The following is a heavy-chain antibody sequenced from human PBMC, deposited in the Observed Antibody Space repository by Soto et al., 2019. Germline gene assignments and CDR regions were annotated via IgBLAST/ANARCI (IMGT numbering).Heavy chain of an antibody. CDR2: VYNDGSNK. V-gene: IGHV3-33*01. Sequence: QVQLVESGGGVVQSGSSLRLSCAGSGFSFSSYGMHWVRQAPGKGLEWVAMVYNDGSNKYYGDSVKGRFTISRDNSRNSVFLQMNSLRADDTAVYYCARDANLGVSSSWFMDYWGQGTRVTVSS. CDR1: GFSFSSYG. D-gene: IGHD6-13*01. J-gene: IGHJ4*02. CDR3: ARDANLGVSSSWFMDY.